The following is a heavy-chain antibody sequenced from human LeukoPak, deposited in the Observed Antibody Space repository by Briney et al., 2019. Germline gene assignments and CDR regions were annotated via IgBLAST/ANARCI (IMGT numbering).Heavy chain of an antibody. V-gene: IGHV3-7*01. CDR1: EFSFSTYW. D-gene: IGHD3-10*01. J-gene: IGHJ6*03. CDR3: ARSPAGDAWPPAYYMDV. CDR2: IKEDGTEK. Sequence: GGSLRLSCAASEFSFSTYWMSWVRQAPGKGLEWVANIKEDGTEKYYVGSVKGRFTISRDNAKKSLYLQMNSLRDDRKAFYFCARSPAGDAWPPAYYMDVWGKGTTVTVSS.